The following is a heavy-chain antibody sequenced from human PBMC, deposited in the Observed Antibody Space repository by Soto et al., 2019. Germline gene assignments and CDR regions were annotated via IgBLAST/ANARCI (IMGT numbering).Heavy chain of an antibody. CDR3: ARVTPGNNLYYFSGLDF. D-gene: IGHD1-1*01. V-gene: IGHV3-30-3*01. J-gene: IGHJ6*02. CDR1: GFTFDTYG. CDR2: ISYEGSNT. Sequence: QVHLVESGGCVVQPGRSLRLSCVASGFTFDTYGIHWVRQAPGKGLQWVALISYEGSNTYYADSVRGRFTISRDNSKNTVYLQMITLRPEDTGLYYCARVTPGNNLYYFSGLDFWGQGTSVTVSS.